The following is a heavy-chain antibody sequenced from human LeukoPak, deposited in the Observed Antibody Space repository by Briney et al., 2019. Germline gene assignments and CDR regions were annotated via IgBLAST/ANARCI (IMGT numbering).Heavy chain of an antibody. Sequence: GGSLRLSCVASGFTFRTHWMSWVRQAPGKGLEWVANINQDGSVKYYVDSVKGRFTISRDNAENSLYLQVNSLRAEDSAVYYCARDGVALGIYLDYWGQGTLVTVSS. V-gene: IGHV3-7*05. J-gene: IGHJ4*02. D-gene: IGHD3-3*01. CDR1: GFTFRTHW. CDR3: ARDGVALGIYLDY. CDR2: INQDGSVK.